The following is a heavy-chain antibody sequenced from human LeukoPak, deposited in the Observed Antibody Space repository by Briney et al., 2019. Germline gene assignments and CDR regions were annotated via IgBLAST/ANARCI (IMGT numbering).Heavy chain of an antibody. CDR3: ARGIDDGDNWFDP. Sequence: GGSLRLSCAASGFTFSDYYMSWIRQAPGKGLEWVSYISSSGSTIYYADSVKGRFTISRDNAKNSLYLQMNSLRAEDTALYYCARGIDDGDNWFDPWGQGTLVTVSS. CDR1: GFTFSDYY. J-gene: IGHJ5*02. D-gene: IGHD1-1*01. CDR2: ISSSGSTI. V-gene: IGHV3-11*01.